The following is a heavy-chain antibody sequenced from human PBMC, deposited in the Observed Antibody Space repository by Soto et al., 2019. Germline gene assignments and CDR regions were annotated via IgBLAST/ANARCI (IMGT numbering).Heavy chain of an antibody. CDR1: GYTFASYY. D-gene: IGHD2-2*01. J-gene: IGHJ5*02. V-gene: IGHV1-46*01. Sequence: ASVKVSCKASGYTFASYYMHWVRQAPGQGLEWMGIINPSGGSTSYAQKFQGRVTMTRDTSISTAYMELSRLRSDDTAVYYCARGFPIVVVPAATNNWFDPWGQGTLVTVSS. CDR2: INPSGGST. CDR3: ARGFPIVVVPAATNNWFDP.